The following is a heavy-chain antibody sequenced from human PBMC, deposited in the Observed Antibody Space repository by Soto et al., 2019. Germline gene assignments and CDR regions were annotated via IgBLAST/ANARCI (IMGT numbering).Heavy chain of an antibody. D-gene: IGHD3-10*01. J-gene: IGHJ4*02. CDR1: GFTFSSYS. V-gene: IGHV3-23*01. Sequence: GECLKISCAASGFTFSSYSMSWVRQAPGKGLEWVSGFRTSGDGGTTYYADSVKGRFTISRDNSKNMLFLQMNSLRAEDTAIYYCAKKVNSGPGSQYFDYWGQGTLVTSPQ. CDR2: FRTSGDGGTT. CDR3: AKKVNSGPGSQYFDY.